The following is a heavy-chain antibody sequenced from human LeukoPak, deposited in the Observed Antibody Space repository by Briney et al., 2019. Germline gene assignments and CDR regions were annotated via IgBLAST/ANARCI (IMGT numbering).Heavy chain of an antibody. CDR3: AKKAAMPGTVGSYFDY. D-gene: IGHD6-19*01. J-gene: IGHJ4*02. CDR2: VSDSDAGT. CDR1: GFTFSSYA. V-gene: IGHV3-23*01. Sequence: GGSLRLSCAASGFTFSSYAMNWVRQAPGKGLEWVSAVSDSDAGTYYADSVKGRFTISRDDSKNTMYLQMNSLRAEDTAVYYCAKKAAMPGTVGSYFDYWGQGTLVTVSS.